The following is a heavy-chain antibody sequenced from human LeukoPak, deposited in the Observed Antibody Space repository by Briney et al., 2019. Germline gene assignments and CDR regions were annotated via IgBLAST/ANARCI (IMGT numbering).Heavy chain of an antibody. J-gene: IGHJ4*02. V-gene: IGHV3-43*02. Sequence: PGGSLRLSCVASGLNFDDSAMHWVRQAPGKGLEWVSLISEDGGSTFSADSVKGRFSISRDNSKNSLYLQMNSLRSEDTAMYYCAKESGKFDYWGQGTLVAVSS. CDR2: ISEDGGST. CDR1: GLNFDDSA. CDR3: AKESGKFDY.